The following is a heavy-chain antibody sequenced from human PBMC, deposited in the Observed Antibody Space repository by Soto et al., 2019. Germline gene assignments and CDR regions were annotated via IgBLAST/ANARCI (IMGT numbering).Heavy chain of an antibody. V-gene: IGHV4-59*01. CDR3: ARDAGGRGNGAFDI. D-gene: IGHD3-16*01. CDR1: GGSISSYY. Sequence: QVQLQESGPGLVKPSETLSLTCTVSGGSISSYYWSWMRQPPGKGLEWIGYIYYSGSTKSKPSLKSRVTISEDTSKNQLSLKLSSVTAADTAMYYCARDAGGRGNGAFDIWGQGTMVTVSS. CDR2: IYYSGST. J-gene: IGHJ3*02.